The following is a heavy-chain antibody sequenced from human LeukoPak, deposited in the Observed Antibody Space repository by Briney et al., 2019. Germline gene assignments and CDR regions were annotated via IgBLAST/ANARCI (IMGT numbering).Heavy chain of an antibody. D-gene: IGHD4/OR15-4a*01. CDR3: AKLAYGANFFDY. CDR2: ISVYNGNT. J-gene: IGHJ4*02. V-gene: IGHV1-18*01. Sequence: GASVKVSCKASGYTFTRYGITWVRQAPGQGLEWMGWISVYNGNTNYAQKLQGRVTMTTEISTSTAYMELRSLRSDDTAIYYCAKLAYGANFFDYWGQGTPVTVSS. CDR1: GYTFTRYG.